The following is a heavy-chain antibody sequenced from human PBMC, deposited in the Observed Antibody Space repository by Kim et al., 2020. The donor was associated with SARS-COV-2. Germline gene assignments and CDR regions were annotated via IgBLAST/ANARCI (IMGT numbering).Heavy chain of an antibody. D-gene: IGHD5-12*01. CDR2: ISSSSDST. V-gene: IGHV3-23*01. Sequence: GGSLRLSCVASGFSFSSYTMSWVRQAPGKGLEWVSDISSSSDSTYYADSVKGRFTVSRDKSKNTLSLQMNSLRAEDTAVYYCAKPLSSGYYHFDYWGQGTLVTVSS. CDR1: GFSFSSYT. J-gene: IGHJ4*02. CDR3: AKPLSSGYYHFDY.